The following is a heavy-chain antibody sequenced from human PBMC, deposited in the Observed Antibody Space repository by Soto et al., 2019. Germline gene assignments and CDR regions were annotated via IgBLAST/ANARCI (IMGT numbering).Heavy chain of an antibody. CDR3: ARDSSYCSSTSCYTGRYYYGMDV. Sequence: QVQLQESGPGLVKPSQTLSLTCTVSGGSISSGGYYWSWIRQHPGKGLEWIGYIYYSGSTYYNPSLKSRVTLSVDTSKNQFSLKLSSVTAADTAVYYCARDSSYCSSTSCYTGRYYYGMDVWGQGTTVTVSS. CDR2: IYYSGST. J-gene: IGHJ6*02. V-gene: IGHV4-31*03. D-gene: IGHD2-2*02. CDR1: GGSISSGGYY.